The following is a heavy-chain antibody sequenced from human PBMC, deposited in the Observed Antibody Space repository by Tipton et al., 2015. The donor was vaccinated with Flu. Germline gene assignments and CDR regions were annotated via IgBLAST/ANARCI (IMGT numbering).Heavy chain of an antibody. V-gene: IGHV4-39*07. D-gene: IGHD5-18*01. CDR2: IYYSGST. J-gene: IGHJ6*02. Sequence: TLSLTCTVSGGSISSSSYYWGWIRQPPGKGLEWIGSIYYSGSTYYNPSLKSRVTISVDTSKNQFSLKLSSVTAADTAVYYCARERGYSYALYYYGMDVWGQRTTVTGSS. CDR1: GGSISSSSYY. CDR3: ARERGYSYALYYYGMDV.